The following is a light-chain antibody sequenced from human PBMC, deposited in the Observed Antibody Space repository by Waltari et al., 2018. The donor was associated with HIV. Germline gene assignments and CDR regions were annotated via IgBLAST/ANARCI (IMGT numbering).Light chain of an antibody. CDR2: DVS. J-gene: IGLJ2*01. CDR1: SSDVWSYNH. V-gene: IGLV2-23*02. CDR3: CSYASTTDTYVV. Sequence: QSALTKPASVSGSPGQSITISCTGTSSDVWSYNHVTWYQQHQGQAPKLIIYDVSKRPSGVSNRFSGSKSGSTASLTISGLQPEDEADYCCCSYASTTDTYVVFGGGTKLTVL.